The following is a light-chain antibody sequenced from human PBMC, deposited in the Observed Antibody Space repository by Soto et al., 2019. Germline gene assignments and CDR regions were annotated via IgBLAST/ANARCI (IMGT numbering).Light chain of an antibody. CDR3: QQYHDWPRT. CDR1: QSISTN. J-gene: IGKJ4*01. V-gene: IGKV3-15*01. CDR2: YAS. Sequence: EIVMTQSPATLSVSPGERATLSCRASQSISTNLAWYQHKPGQAPNLLIYYASTRATGIPATFSGSGSGTEFTLTISSLQSEDSALYYCQQYHDWPRTFGGGTKVEIK.